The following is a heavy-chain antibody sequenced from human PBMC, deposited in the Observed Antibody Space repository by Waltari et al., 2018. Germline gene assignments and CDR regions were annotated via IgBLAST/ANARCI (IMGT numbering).Heavy chain of an antibody. CDR1: GGTFSSYA. Sequence: QVQLVQSGAEVKKPGSSVKVSCKASGGTFSSYAISWMRQAPGQGREWMGRIIPIFGTANYAQKFQGRVTMTADKSTSTAYMELSSLRSEDTAVYYCARDRSVRWLVPFDYWGQGTLVTVSS. D-gene: IGHD6-19*01. J-gene: IGHJ4*02. V-gene: IGHV1-69*08. CDR2: IIPIFGTA. CDR3: ARDRSVRWLVPFDY.